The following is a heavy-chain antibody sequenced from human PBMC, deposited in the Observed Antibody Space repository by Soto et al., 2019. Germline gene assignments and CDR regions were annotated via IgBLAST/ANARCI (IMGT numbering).Heavy chain of an antibody. J-gene: IGHJ4*02. CDR1: GGSISSGGYS. CDR2: IYQSGTT. V-gene: IGHV4-30-2*01. D-gene: IGHD2-8*01. CDR3: VSQRTSVLSQAYFDY. Sequence: PSETLSLTCAVSGGSISSGGYSWSWIRQPPGRGLEYIGYIYQSGTTYYNPSVKSRITISVDTSKNQFSLNLNSVTASDTAVYFCVSQRTSVLSQAYFDYWGPGALVTVSS.